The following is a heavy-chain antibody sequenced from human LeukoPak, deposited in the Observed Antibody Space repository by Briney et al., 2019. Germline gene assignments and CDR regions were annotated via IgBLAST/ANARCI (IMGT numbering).Heavy chain of an antibody. CDR3: ARDVEVVVITTSFDY. Sequence: GGSLRLSCAASGFTFSSYAMHWVRQAPGKGLEWVAVISYDGSNKYYADSVKGRFTISRHNSKNTLYLQMNSLRAEDTAVYYCARDVEVVVITTSFDYWGQGTLVTVSS. CDR2: ISYDGSNK. D-gene: IGHD3-22*01. J-gene: IGHJ4*02. CDR1: GFTFSSYA. V-gene: IGHV3-30-3*01.